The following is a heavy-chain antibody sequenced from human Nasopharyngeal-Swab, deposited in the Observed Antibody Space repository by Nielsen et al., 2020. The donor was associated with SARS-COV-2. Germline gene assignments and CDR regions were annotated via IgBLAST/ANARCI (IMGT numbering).Heavy chain of an antibody. J-gene: IGHJ6*02. D-gene: IGHD6-6*01. Sequence: ESLKISCAVYGGSFSGYYWSWIRQPPGKGLEWIGEINHSGSTNYNPSLESRVTISVDTSKNQFSLKLSSVTAADTAVYYCARGPLVGVGVYYYYYYGMDVWGQGTTVTVSS. V-gene: IGHV4-34*01. CDR3: ARGPLVGVGVYYYYYYGMDV. CDR1: GGSFSGYY. CDR2: INHSGST.